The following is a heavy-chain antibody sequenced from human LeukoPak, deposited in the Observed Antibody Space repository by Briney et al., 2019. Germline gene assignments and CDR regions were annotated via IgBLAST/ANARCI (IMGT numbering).Heavy chain of an antibody. J-gene: IGHJ3*02. CDR3: ATSRITMVRGVSGAFDI. D-gene: IGHD3-10*01. V-gene: IGHV1-69-2*01. Sequence: ASVKVSCKVSGYTFTDYYMHWVQQAPGKRLEWMGLVDPEDGETIYAEKFQGRVTITADTSTDTAYMELSSLRSEDTAVYYCATSRITMVRGVSGAFDIWGQGTMVTVSS. CDR2: VDPEDGET. CDR1: GYTFTDYY.